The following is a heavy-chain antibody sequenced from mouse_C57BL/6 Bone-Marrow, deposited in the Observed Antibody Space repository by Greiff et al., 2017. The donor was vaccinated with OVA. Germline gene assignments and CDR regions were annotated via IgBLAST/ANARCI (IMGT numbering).Heavy chain of an antibody. D-gene: IGHD2-4*01. V-gene: IGHV1-81*01. CDR2: IYPRSGNT. J-gene: IGHJ1*03. Sequence: QVQLQQSGAELARPGASVKLSCKASGYTFTSYGISWVKQRTGQGLEWIGEIYPRSGNTYYNEKFKGKATLTADKSSSTAYMELRSLTSEDSAVYFCARGDDYDGWYFDVWDTGTTVTVSS. CDR1: GYTFTSYG. CDR3: ARGDDYDGWYFDV.